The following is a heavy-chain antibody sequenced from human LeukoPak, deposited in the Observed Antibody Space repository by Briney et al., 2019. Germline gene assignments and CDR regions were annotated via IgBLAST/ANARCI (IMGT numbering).Heavy chain of an antibody. CDR2: ISSSSYI. CDR1: GFTFSSYS. J-gene: IGHJ5*02. Sequence: GGSLRLSCAASGFTFSSYSMNWVRQAPGKGLEWVSSISSSSYIYYADSVKGRFTISGDNAKNSLYLQMNSLRAEDTAVYYCARDPYDYSNYGPTNWFDPWGQGTLVTVSS. V-gene: IGHV3-21*01. CDR3: ARDPYDYSNYGPTNWFDP. D-gene: IGHD4-11*01.